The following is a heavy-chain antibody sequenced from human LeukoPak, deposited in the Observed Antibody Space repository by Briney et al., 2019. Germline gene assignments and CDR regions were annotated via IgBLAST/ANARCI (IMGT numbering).Heavy chain of an antibody. Sequence: GALVKVSCKASGYPFTNYYIHWVRQAPGHGLEWLGIIHPSGGSTIYSQKFQGRVTMTRDTSTTTVYMELSSLRSDDTAVYYCVRYPAAPVETITDPFDLWGQGTLVTVSS. V-gene: IGHV1-46*01. CDR2: IHPSGGST. J-gene: IGHJ4*02. D-gene: IGHD5-24*01. CDR1: GYPFTNYY. CDR3: VRYPAAPVETITDPFDL.